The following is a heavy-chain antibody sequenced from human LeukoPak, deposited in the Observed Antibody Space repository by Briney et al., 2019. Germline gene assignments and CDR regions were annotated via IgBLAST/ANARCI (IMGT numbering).Heavy chain of an antibody. Sequence: PGGSLRLSCAASGFTFSSYWMHWVRQAPGKGLVWVSRINTDGSSTSYADPVKGRFTISRDNAKNTLYLQMNSLRAEDTAVYYCARGDIDIVVVPAAMFIGYWGQGTLVTVSS. J-gene: IGHJ4*02. CDR3: ARGDIDIVVVPAAMFIGY. V-gene: IGHV3-74*01. D-gene: IGHD2-2*01. CDR1: GFTFSSYW. CDR2: INTDGSST.